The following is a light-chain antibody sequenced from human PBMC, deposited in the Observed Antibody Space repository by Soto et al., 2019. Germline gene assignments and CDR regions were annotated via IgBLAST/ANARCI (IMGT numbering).Light chain of an antibody. CDR2: GAS. CDR3: QQFNSYPLN. Sequence: IQFTQSPSSLSASVVDRVTITFRASQGIASSLAWYQQKPGKAPKLLIYGASTLQSGVPSRFSGSGSGTDFTLTISSLQPEDFATYYCQQFNSYPLNCGQGTRREIK. CDR1: QGIASS. V-gene: IGKV1-9*01. J-gene: IGKJ5*01.